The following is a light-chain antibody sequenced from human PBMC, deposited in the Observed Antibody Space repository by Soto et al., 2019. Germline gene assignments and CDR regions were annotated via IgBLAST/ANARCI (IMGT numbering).Light chain of an antibody. J-gene: IGLJ3*02. CDR3: CSYAGSYTWV. V-gene: IGLV2-11*01. Sequence: QSALTQPRSVSGSPGQSVTISCTGTSSDVGGYNYVSWYQQHPGKAPKLMIYDVSKRPSGVPDRFSGSKSGNTASRTISGLQAEDEADYYCCSYAGSYTWVFGGGTKVTVL. CDR1: SSDVGGYNY. CDR2: DVS.